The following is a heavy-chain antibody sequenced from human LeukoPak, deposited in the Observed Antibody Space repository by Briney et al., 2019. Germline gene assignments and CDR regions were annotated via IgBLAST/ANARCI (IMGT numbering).Heavy chain of an antibody. Sequence: GGSRRLSCAASGFTFISYDMHWVRQAPGKGLEWVAVISYDGSNKDYADSVKGRFTISRDNSKNTLCLQMNSLRAEDTAVYYCARGGDSSGSTYDAFDIWGQGTMVTVSS. CDR2: ISYDGSNK. V-gene: IGHV3-30*03. D-gene: IGHD3-22*01. J-gene: IGHJ3*02. CDR3: ARGGDSSGSTYDAFDI. CDR1: GFTFISYD.